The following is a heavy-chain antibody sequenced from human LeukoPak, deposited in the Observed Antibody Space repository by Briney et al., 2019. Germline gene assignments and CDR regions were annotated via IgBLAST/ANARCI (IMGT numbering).Heavy chain of an antibody. V-gene: IGHV3-74*01. D-gene: IGHD3-22*01. CDR2: INSDGSTT. Sequence: GGSLRLSCAASGFTFSSYWMHWVRQAPGKGLVWVSRINSDGSTTNYADSVKGRFTISRDNAENTPYLQMNSLRAEDTAVYYCTKNSDTSIYLRWFDPWGQGTLVTVSS. J-gene: IGHJ5*02. CDR1: GFTFSSYW. CDR3: TKNSDTSIYLRWFDP.